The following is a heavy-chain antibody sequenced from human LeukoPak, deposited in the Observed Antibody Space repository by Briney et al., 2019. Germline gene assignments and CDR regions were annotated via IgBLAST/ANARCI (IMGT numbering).Heavy chain of an antibody. CDR3: AREGEFSSGWYSVWFDP. J-gene: IGHJ5*02. D-gene: IGHD6-19*01. V-gene: IGHV1-18*01. Sequence: ASVKVSCKASGYTFTSYGISWVRQAPGQGLEWMRWISAYNGNTNYAQKLQGRVTMTTDTSTSTAYMELRSLRSDDTAVYYCAREGEFSSGWYSVWFDPWGQGTLVTVSS. CDR2: ISAYNGNT. CDR1: GYTFTSYG.